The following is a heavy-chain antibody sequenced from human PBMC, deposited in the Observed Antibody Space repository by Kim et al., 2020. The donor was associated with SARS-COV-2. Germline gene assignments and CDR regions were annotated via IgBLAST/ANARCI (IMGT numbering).Heavy chain of an antibody. Sequence: YYADSVKGRFIITRDKSKNTLYLQMSSRRAEDTAVYYCARDRVTADMGYWGQGTLVTVSS. D-gene: IGHD2-21*02. CDR3: ARDRVTADMGY. V-gene: IGHV3-66*01. J-gene: IGHJ4*02.